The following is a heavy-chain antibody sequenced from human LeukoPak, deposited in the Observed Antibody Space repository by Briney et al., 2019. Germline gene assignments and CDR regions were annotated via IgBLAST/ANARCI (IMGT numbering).Heavy chain of an antibody. CDR1: GGSISNSSYY. J-gene: IGHJ4*02. CDR3: ARHGRMGTINPSY. Sequence: SETLSLTCIVSGGSISNSSYYWGWIRQPPGKGLEWIGSMYYSGSTYYNPSLKSRATISVDTSKNQFSLKLSSVTAADMAVYYCARHGRMGTINPSYWGQGTLVTVSS. CDR2: MYYSGST. V-gene: IGHV4-39*01. D-gene: IGHD5-24*01.